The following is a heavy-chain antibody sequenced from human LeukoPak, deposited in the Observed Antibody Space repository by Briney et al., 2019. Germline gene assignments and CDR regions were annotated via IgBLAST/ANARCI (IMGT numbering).Heavy chain of an antibody. J-gene: IGHJ3*02. Sequence: GGSLRLSCAASGFTFSTFGMNWVRQAPGKGLEWVSYITGSSSTIYYADSVKGRLTISRDNAKNSLYLQMNSLRDEDTAVYYCARASSGFDIWGQGTMVTVSS. D-gene: IGHD3-10*01. CDR1: GFTFSTFG. CDR2: ITGSSSTI. CDR3: ARASSGFDI. V-gene: IGHV3-48*02.